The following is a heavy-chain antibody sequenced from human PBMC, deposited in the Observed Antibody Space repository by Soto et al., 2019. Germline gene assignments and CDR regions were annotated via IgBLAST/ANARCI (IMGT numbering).Heavy chain of an antibody. Sequence: QVQLVESGGGLVKPGGSLRLSCAASGFTFGEYYMSWIRQAPGKGLEWVSYITSSSSYTNYADSVKGRFTISRDNAKNSLYLQMNSLRAEDTAVYYCARGLGGSFGVPTFDYWGQGILVTVSS. CDR3: ARGLGGSFGVPTFDY. CDR2: ITSSSSYT. V-gene: IGHV3-11*05. J-gene: IGHJ4*02. D-gene: IGHD3-16*01. CDR1: GFTFGEYY.